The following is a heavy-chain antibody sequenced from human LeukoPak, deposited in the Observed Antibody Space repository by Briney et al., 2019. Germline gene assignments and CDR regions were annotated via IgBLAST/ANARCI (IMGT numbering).Heavy chain of an antibody. CDR1: GFTFDDYG. V-gene: IGHV3-20*01. CDR3: ARGNPYYYYGMDV. D-gene: IGHD1-14*01. J-gene: IGHJ6*02. Sequence: GGSLRLSCAASGFTFDDYGMSWVRQAPGKGLEWVSGINWNGGGTGYADSVKGRFTISRDNAKNSLYLQMNSLRAEDTALYHCARGNPYYYYGMDVWGQGTTVTVSS. CDR2: INWNGGGT.